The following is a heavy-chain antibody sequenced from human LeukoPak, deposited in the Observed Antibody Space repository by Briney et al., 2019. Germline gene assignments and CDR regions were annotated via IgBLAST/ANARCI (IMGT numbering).Heavy chain of an antibody. Sequence: SETLSLTCAVSGDSFSSHYWTWIRQSPGTGLEWIGHISHIGRTNYNPSLKSRVTISIDTSKNQFSLKMDSVRAADTAVYYCAREDCSGGDCTSFDYWGQGTLVTVSS. CDR1: GDSFSSHY. D-gene: IGHD2-15*01. J-gene: IGHJ4*02. V-gene: IGHV4-59*11. CDR3: AREDCSGGDCTSFDY. CDR2: ISHIGRT.